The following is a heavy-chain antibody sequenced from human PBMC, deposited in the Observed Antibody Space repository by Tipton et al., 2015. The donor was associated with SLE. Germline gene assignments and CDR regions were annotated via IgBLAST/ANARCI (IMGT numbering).Heavy chain of an antibody. CDR3: ARDGYSSGIFDY. CDR1: GGSISSYY. J-gene: IGHJ4*02. Sequence: TLSLTCTVSGGSISSYYWSWIRQPPGKGLEWIGYIYYSGSTNYNPSLKSRVTISGDTSKNQFSLKLSSVTAADTAVYYCARDGYSSGIFDYWGQGTLVTVSS. V-gene: IGHV4-59*01. CDR2: IYYSGST. D-gene: IGHD6-19*01.